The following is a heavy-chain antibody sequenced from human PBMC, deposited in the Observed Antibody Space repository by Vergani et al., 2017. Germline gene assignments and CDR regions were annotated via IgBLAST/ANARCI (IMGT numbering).Heavy chain of an antibody. J-gene: IGHJ6*03. D-gene: IGHD1-26*01. Sequence: QVQLQESGPGLVKPSETLSLTCTVSGGSISSYYWSWIRQPPGKGLEWIGYIYYSGSTNYNPSLKSRVTISVDTSKNQFSLKLSSVTAADTAVYYCARGFVGTSRPRLYYYYYMDVWGKXP. V-gene: IGHV4-59*01. CDR1: GGSISSYY. CDR2: IYYSGST. CDR3: ARGFVGTSRPRLYYYYYMDV.